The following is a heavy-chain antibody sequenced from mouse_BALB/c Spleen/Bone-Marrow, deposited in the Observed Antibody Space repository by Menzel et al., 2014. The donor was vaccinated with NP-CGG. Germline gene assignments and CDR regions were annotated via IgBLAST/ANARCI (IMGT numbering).Heavy chain of an antibody. CDR1: GFTFSDFY. D-gene: IGHD2-1*01. J-gene: IGHJ2*01. CDR3: ARAVYGNFDY. CDR2: SRNKVNDYTT. Sequence: EVQLVESGGGLVQPGGSLRLSCATSGFTFSDFYMEWVRQPPGKRLEWIAASRNKVNDYTTEYSVSVKGRFIVSRDTSQSILYLQMNALRAEDTAIYYCARAVYGNFDYWGQGTTLTVSS. V-gene: IGHV7-1*02.